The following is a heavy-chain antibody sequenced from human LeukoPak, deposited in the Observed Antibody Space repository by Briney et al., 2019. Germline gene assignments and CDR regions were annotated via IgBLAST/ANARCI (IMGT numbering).Heavy chain of an antibody. D-gene: IGHD3-16*02. Sequence: TGGSLRLSCAASGLTFDDYAMHWVRQAPGKGLEWVSLISGDGGSTYYADSVKVRFTISRDNSKNSLYLQMNSLRTEDTALYYCAKASPSYVWGSYRLRPFDYWGQGTLVTVSS. V-gene: IGHV3-43*02. CDR2: ISGDGGST. J-gene: IGHJ4*02. CDR1: GLTFDDYA. CDR3: AKASPSYVWGSYRLRPFDY.